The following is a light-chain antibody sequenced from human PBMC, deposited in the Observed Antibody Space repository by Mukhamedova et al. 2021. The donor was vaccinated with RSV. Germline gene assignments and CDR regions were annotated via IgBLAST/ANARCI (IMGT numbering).Light chain of an antibody. V-gene: IGLV3-19*01. Sequence: YYASWYQQKPGQAPVLVIYGKNNRPSGIPDRFSGSSSGNTASLTITGAQAEDEADYYCNSRDSSGNRVFGTGTKVTVL. CDR3: NSRDSSGNRV. CDR2: GKN. CDR1: YY. J-gene: IGLJ1*01.